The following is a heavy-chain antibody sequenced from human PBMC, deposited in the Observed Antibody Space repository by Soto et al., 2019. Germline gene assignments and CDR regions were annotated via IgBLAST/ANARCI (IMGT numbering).Heavy chain of an antibody. Sequence: PSETLSLTCTVSGGSISSGGYYWSWIRQHPGKGLEWIGYIYYSGSTYYNPPLKSRVTISVDTSKNQFSLKLSSVTAADTAVYYCARGGLVVVVVPAPYGMDVWGQGTTVTVSS. D-gene: IGHD2-2*01. CDR2: IYYSGST. V-gene: IGHV4-31*03. CDR1: GGSISSGGYY. CDR3: ARGGLVVVVVPAPYGMDV. J-gene: IGHJ6*01.